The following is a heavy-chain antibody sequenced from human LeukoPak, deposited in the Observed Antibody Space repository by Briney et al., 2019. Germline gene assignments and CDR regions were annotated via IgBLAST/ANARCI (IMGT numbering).Heavy chain of an antibody. Sequence: PGGSLRLSCAASGFTFSSYAMSWVRQAPGKGLEWVSAISGSGGSTYYADSVKGRFTISRDNAKNSLYLQMNSLRAEDTAVYYCAITPVATMYFNDFKPETYFDYWGQGTLVTVSS. CDR3: AITPVATMYFNDFKPETYFDY. CDR2: ISGSGGST. V-gene: IGHV3-23*01. D-gene: IGHD5-12*01. J-gene: IGHJ4*02. CDR1: GFTFSSYA.